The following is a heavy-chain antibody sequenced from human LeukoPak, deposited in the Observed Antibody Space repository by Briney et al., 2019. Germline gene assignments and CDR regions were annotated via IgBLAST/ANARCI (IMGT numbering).Heavy chain of an antibody. CDR3: ARSREIIRGYYYGMDV. CDR2: IWYDGSNK. J-gene: IGHJ6*02. Sequence: GRSLRLSCAASGFTFSIYGMHGVRQAPGKGLERGAVIWYDGSNKYYADSVRGRFTIPRDNSKNRLYLQMNSLRAEDTAVYYCARSREIIRGYYYGMDVWGQGTTGTVSS. V-gene: IGHV3-33*01. CDR1: GFTFSIYG. D-gene: IGHD2/OR15-2a*01.